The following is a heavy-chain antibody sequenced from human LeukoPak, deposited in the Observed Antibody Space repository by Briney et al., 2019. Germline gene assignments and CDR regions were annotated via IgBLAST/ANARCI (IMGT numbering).Heavy chain of an antibody. J-gene: IGHJ3*02. CDR1: GYTLTELS. Sequence: ASVKVSCKVSGYTLTELSMHWVRQAPGKGLEWMGGFDPEDGETIYAQKFQGRVTMTEDTSTDTAYMELSSLRSEDTAVYYCATDGEIYDSGGNAFDIWGQGTMVTVSS. D-gene: IGHD3-22*01. CDR2: FDPEDGET. CDR3: ATDGEIYDSGGNAFDI. V-gene: IGHV1-24*01.